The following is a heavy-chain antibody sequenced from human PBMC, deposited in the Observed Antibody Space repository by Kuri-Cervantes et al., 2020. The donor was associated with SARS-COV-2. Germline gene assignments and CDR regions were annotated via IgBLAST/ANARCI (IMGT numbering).Heavy chain of an antibody. D-gene: IGHD3-22*01. CDR2: IYSGGST. CDR1: GFIFSGYC. CDR3: ARGHDRRVYFSTPAPYYFDF. Sequence: GESLKISCAASGFIFSGYCMTWVRQAPGKGLEWVSAIYSGGSTSYADSVKGRFTISRDNSRNTLYLQMNSLRAEDTAVYYCARGHDRRVYFSTPAPYYFDFWGQGILVTVSS. V-gene: IGHV3-53*01. J-gene: IGHJ4*02.